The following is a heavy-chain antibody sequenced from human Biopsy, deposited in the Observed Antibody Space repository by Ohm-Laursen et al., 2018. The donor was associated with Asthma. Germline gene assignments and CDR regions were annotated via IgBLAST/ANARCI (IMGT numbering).Heavy chain of an antibody. CDR3: AREGVAGTHIED. Sequence: SLRLSCAASRFTYEMHWVRQAPGKGLEWVAVISYDGSSIYYADSVKARFTISRDNSKNTLSLQMNSLPAEDTAVYYCAREGVAGTHIEDWGQGTLVTVSS. CDR2: ISYDGSSI. J-gene: IGHJ4*02. V-gene: IGHV3-30-3*01. D-gene: IGHD6-19*01. CDR1: RFTYE.